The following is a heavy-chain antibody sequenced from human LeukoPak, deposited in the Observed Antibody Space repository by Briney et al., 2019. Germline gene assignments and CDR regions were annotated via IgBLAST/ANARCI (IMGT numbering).Heavy chain of an antibody. CDR1: GFTFGDYA. Sequence: GGSLRLSCTASGFTFGDYAMSWVRQAPGKGLEWVGFIRSKAYGGTTEYAASVKGRFTISRDDSKSIAYLQMNSLKTEDTAVYYCTRIYGHVLRYSGGVDYWGQGTLVTVSS. J-gene: IGHJ4*02. CDR3: TRIYGHVLRYSGGVDY. V-gene: IGHV3-49*04. D-gene: IGHD3-9*01. CDR2: IRSKAYGGTT.